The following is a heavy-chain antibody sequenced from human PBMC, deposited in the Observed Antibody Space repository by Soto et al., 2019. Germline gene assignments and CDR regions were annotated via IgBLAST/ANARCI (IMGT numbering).Heavy chain of an antibody. J-gene: IGHJ4*02. CDR3: ARERSYGSGCYNGPIDS. Sequence: QVQLVESGGGVVQPGRSLRLSCAASGFTFSNYGMHWVRQAPGKGLEWVATIWYDGNNKYYADSVKGRFTISRDNSKNTLYLQMSSLTAEDTAVFYCARERSYGSGCYNGPIDSWGQGTLVTVAA. CDR1: GFTFSNYG. CDR2: IWYDGNNK. V-gene: IGHV3-33*01. D-gene: IGHD3-10*01.